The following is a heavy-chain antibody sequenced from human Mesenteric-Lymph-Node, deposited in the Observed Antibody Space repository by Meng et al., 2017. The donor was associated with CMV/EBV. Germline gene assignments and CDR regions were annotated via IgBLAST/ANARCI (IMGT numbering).Heavy chain of an antibody. CDR2: ISSSSSYI. D-gene: IGHD2-2*01. CDR3: ARDQFQLPTTYYFDC. CDR1: GFTFSSYS. J-gene: IGHJ4*02. V-gene: IGHV3-21*01. Sequence: GESLKISCAASGFTFSSYSMNWVRQAPGKGLEWVSSISSSSSYIYYADSVKGRFTISRDNAKNSLYLQMNSLRAEDTAVYYCARDQFQLPTTYYFDCWGQGTLVTVSS.